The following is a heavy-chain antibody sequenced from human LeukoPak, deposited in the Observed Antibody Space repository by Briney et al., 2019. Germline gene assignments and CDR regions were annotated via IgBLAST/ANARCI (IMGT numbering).Heavy chain of an antibody. CDR2: IYFSGST. D-gene: IGHD3-16*01. CDR3: ARRAPYWFDP. V-gene: IGHV4-31*03. CDR1: GASITNDDYY. Sequence: SETLSLTCTVSGASITNDDYYWSWIRQHPGKGLEWIGYIYFSGSTYYNPTLKSRASVSVDTSKSQFSLRLTSVTAAGTAVYYRARRAPYWFDPWGQGTLVIVSS. J-gene: IGHJ5*02.